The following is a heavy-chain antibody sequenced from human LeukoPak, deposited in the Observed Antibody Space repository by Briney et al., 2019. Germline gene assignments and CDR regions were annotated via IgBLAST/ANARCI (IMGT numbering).Heavy chain of an antibody. CDR2: IIPIFGTA. Sequence: ASVKVSCKASRGTFSSYAISWVRQAPGQGLEWMGGIIPIFGTANYAEKFQGRVTITADEFTSTAYMELSSLRSEDTAVYYCARLFTPRYCSTTSCHWKGWFDPWGQGTLVTVSS. D-gene: IGHD2-2*01. CDR3: ARLFTPRYCSTTSCHWKGWFDP. V-gene: IGHV1-69*01. CDR1: RGTFSSYA. J-gene: IGHJ5*02.